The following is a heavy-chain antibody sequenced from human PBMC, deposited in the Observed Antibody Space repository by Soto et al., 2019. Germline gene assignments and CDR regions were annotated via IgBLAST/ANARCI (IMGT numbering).Heavy chain of an antibody. D-gene: IGHD3-22*01. CDR2: IYYSGST. CDR3: ARDWGGYYDSSGYYYREYYAVAY. CDR1: GGSISSGGYY. V-gene: IGHV4-31*03. Sequence: SETLSLTCTVSGGSISSGGYYWSWIRQHPGKGLEWIGYIYYSGSTYYNPSLKSRVTISVDTSKNQFSLRLSSVTAADTAVYYCARDWGGYYDSSGYYYREYYAVAYWGLGTLVTVSS. J-gene: IGHJ4*02.